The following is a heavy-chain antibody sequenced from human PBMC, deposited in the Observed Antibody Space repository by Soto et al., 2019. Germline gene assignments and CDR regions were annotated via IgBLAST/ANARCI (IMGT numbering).Heavy chain of an antibody. CDR2: IYDSGSA. Sequence: QVQLQESGPGLVKPSETLSLTCTVSGGSISSYYWSWIRQPAGKGLELIGYIYDSGSANYNPSLKSRVTISVDTSKNHFSLKLSSVTAADTAVYYCARAYSYGYGLYFDYWGQGTLVTVSS. D-gene: IGHD5-18*01. CDR1: GGSISSYY. CDR3: ARAYSYGYGLYFDY. V-gene: IGHV4-59*08. J-gene: IGHJ4*02.